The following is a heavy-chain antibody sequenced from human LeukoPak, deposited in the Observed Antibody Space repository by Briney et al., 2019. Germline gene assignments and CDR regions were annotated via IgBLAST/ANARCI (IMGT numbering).Heavy chain of an antibody. Sequence: GRSLRLSCTASGISFGDYAMTWVRQAPGKGLEWVGFIRSKTYGGTTEYAASVKGRFTISRDDSKSIAYLQMNSLKTEDTAVYYCARQIRTTTDYLDYWGQGTLVTVSS. V-gene: IGHV3-49*04. J-gene: IGHJ4*02. CDR1: GISFGDYA. D-gene: IGHD4-17*01. CDR3: ARQIRTTTDYLDY. CDR2: IRSKTYGGTT.